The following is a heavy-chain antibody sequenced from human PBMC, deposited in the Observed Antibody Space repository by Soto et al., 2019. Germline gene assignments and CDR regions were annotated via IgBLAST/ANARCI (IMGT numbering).Heavy chain of an antibody. D-gene: IGHD3-10*01. CDR3: ARAPRGDPGLDV. V-gene: IGHV4-59*01. CDR2: IYYSGST. J-gene: IGHJ6*02. CDR1: GGSISSYY. Sequence: PSETLSLTCTVSGGSISSYYWSWIRQPPGKGLEWIGYIYYSGSTNYNPSLKSRVTISVDTSKNQFSLKLSSVTAADTAVYYCARAPRGDPGLDVWGQGTTVTVSS.